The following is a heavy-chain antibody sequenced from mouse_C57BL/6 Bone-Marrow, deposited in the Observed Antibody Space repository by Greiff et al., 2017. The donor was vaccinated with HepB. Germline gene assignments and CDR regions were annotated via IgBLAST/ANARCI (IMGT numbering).Heavy chain of an antibody. D-gene: IGHD2-1*01. CDR2: ILPGSGST. V-gene: IGHV1-9*01. CDR1: GYTFTGYW. J-gene: IGHJ3*01. Sequence: VKLLESGAELMKPGASVKLSCKASGYTFTGYWIEWVKQRPGHGLEWIGEILPGSGSTNYNEKFKGKATITADTSSNTAYMQLSSLTTEDSAIYYCARRDYYGFAWFAYWGQGTLVTVSA. CDR3: ARRDYYGFAWFAY.